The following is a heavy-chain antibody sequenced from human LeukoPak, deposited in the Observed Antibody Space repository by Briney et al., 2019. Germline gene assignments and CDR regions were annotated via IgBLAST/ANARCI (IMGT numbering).Heavy chain of an antibody. CDR3: ATAPQWLVRGGQTLDY. J-gene: IGHJ4*02. V-gene: IGHV1-24*01. Sequence: ASVNVSCKVSGYTLTELSVHWVRQAPGKGLEWMGSFDPEDGETIYAQKFQGRVTMTEDTSTDTAYMELSSLRSEDTAVYYCATAPQWLVRGGQTLDYWGQGTLVTVSS. D-gene: IGHD6-19*01. CDR2: FDPEDGET. CDR1: GYTLTELS.